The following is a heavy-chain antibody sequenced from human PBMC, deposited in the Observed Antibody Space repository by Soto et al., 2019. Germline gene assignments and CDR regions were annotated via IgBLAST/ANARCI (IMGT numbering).Heavy chain of an antibody. Sequence: GGSLRLSCAASGFTFSNYAMSGVRQGPGKGLEWVSAISGSGGSAYYADSVKGRFTISRDNSKNTLYPQMNSLRADDSGVYYCAKDPYSGVLVPVAIGFDPWGPGTLVTVSS. J-gene: IGHJ5*02. D-gene: IGHD2-2*01. CDR1: GFTFSNYA. V-gene: IGHV3-23*01. CDR3: AKDPYSGVLVPVAIGFDP. CDR2: ISGSGGSA.